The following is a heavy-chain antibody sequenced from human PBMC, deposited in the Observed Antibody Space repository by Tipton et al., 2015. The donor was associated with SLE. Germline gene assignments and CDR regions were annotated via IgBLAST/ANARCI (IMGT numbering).Heavy chain of an antibody. CDR3: AKERVGGGMGWYFDV. Sequence: TLSLTCTVSGGPLRIYHWAWIRQPPGKGLGWSGNIYISGSTNYNPSLKSRLTISMDTSKNQVSLMVNSVTAADTAVYYCAKERVGGGMGWYFDVWGRGTLVSVSS. D-gene: IGHD1-26*01. CDR2: IYISGST. J-gene: IGHJ2*01. V-gene: IGHV4-4*08. CDR1: GGPLRIYH.